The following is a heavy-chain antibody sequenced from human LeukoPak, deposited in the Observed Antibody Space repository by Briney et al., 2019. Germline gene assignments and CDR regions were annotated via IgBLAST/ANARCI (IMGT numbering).Heavy chain of an antibody. J-gene: IGHJ4*02. CDR2: VDPEDGET. V-gene: IGHV1-69-2*01. D-gene: IGHD1-26*01. CDR3: APPGGLLGDTREY. CDR1: GYTFTNYY. Sequence: GATLKRSCKVSGYTFTNYYMHWVQHATGKTLEWMVLVDPEDGETIYAEKFQGRFTITAEWSTDRAYMELSSLRSEATDVYYCAPPGGLLGDTREYWGQETLVSVS.